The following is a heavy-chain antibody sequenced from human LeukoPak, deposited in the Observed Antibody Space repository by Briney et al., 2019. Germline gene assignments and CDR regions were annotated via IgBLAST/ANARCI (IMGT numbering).Heavy chain of an antibody. V-gene: IGHV3-74*01. CDR1: GFTFGNYW. J-gene: IGHJ4*02. CDR2: INTDGSST. D-gene: IGHD6-6*01. Sequence: PGGSLRLSCAASGFTFGNYWMHWARQAPGKGLVWVSRINTDGSSTTYADSVKGRFTISRDNAKNTLYLQMNSLSAEDTAVYYCARGYSSSYRIDYWGQGTLVTVSS. CDR3: ARGYSSSYRIDY.